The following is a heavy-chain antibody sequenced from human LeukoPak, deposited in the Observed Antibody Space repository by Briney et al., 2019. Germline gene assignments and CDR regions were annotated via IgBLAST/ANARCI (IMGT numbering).Heavy chain of an antibody. D-gene: IGHD2-2*01. Sequence: SETLSLTCAVYGGSFSDYYWSWIRQPPGKGLEWIGEINRGGSTNYNPSLESRVTISIDTSKNQFSLKLSSMTAADTAVYYCATGEGLGHPSPVSGVVPAAHQTRDMGVWGKGTTVTVSS. V-gene: IGHV4-34*01. CDR2: INRGGST. J-gene: IGHJ6*03. CDR3: ATGEGLGHPSPVSGVVPAAHQTRDMGV. CDR1: GGSFSDYY.